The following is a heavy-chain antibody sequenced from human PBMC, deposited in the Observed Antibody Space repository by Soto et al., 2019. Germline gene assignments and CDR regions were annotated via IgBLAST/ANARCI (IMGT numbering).Heavy chain of an antibody. J-gene: IGHJ5*02. CDR1: GYTFFNYG. Sequence: QVKLVQSGAEVRKPGASVKVSCKASGYTFFNYGITWVRQAPGQGLEWMGWVSGYNGHTNYAQKFEGRVTMTRDISTATPYMELRILTSDDTAVYYCGRIVGPTSSDNWFDTWCQGTRVTGSS. V-gene: IGHV1-18*01. D-gene: IGHD1-26*01. CDR3: GRIVGPTSSDNWFDT. CDR2: VSGYNGHT.